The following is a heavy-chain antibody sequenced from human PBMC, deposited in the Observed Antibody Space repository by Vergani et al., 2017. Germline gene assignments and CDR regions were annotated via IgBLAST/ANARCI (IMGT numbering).Heavy chain of an antibody. CDR3: ARDGGEYDKDALDV. D-gene: IGHD2-21*01. Sequence: QVQLQESGPGLVKPSQTLSLTCTVSGGSFSTGGQSWTWLRQAAGKGLVWIGRSYTSGATNYYPSLRSRAIMSVDASKKQFSLKLSSGTAADTAVYYCARDGGEYDKDALDVWGQGTKVTVTS. V-gene: IGHV4-61*02. J-gene: IGHJ3*01. CDR2: SYTSGAT. CDR1: GGSFSTGGQS.